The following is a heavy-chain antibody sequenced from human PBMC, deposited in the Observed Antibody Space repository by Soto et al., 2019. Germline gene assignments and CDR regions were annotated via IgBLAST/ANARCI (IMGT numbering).Heavy chain of an antibody. Sequence: GGSLRLSCAASGFTFSAYAMSWVRQAPGKGLQWVSAISGGGGDTYYADSVKGRFTISRDNSKNTLYLLMHSLRAEDTAVYYCAKGIFGVAPYDAFDIWGQGTMVTVSS. J-gene: IGHJ3*02. CDR3: AKGIFGVAPYDAFDI. D-gene: IGHD3-3*01. CDR1: GFTFSAYA. V-gene: IGHV3-23*01. CDR2: ISGGGGDT.